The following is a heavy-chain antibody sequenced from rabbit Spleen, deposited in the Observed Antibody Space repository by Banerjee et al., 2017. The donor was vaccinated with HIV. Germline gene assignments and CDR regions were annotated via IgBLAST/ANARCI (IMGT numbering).Heavy chain of an antibody. Sequence: QEQLEESGGDLVKPGASLTLTCTASGVSFSISSYMCWVRQAPGKGLEWIGYIYSTIGYTYYASWAKGRFTISKTSSTTVTLQMTSLTVADTATYFCARVSETSGWGEDLWGPGTLVTVS. D-gene: IGHD4-1*01. CDR2: IYSTIGYT. CDR1: GVSFSISSY. V-gene: IGHV1S45*01. J-gene: IGHJ6*01. CDR3: ARVSETSGWGEDL.